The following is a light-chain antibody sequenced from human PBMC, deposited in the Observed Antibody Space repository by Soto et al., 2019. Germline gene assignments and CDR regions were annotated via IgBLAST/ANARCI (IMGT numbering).Light chain of an antibody. CDR1: SSNIGAGFD. CDR2: GNT. Sequence: QSVLTQPPSVSGAPGQRVTISCTGSSSNIGAGFDVHWYQHLPGTAPKLLIYGNTNRPSAVPARFSGSKSGTSASLAITGLQPEDEADYYCQSYDTSLSGWVFGGGTKVTVL. J-gene: IGLJ3*02. V-gene: IGLV1-40*01. CDR3: QSYDTSLSGWV.